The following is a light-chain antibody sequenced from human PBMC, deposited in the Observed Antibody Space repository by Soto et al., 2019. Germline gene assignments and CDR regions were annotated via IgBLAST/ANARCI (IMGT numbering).Light chain of an antibody. J-gene: IGKJ4*01. V-gene: IGKV1-5*03. CDR3: QHFYTYPIT. CDR1: QSIGDH. Sequence: DIQMTQSPSTLSASVGDRVTITCRASQSIGDHLAWYQKRPGKVPKVLIYRASNLERGVPSRFSGGGSGTEFTLTINSLQPDDFATYFCQHFYTYPITFGGGTKVEIK. CDR2: RAS.